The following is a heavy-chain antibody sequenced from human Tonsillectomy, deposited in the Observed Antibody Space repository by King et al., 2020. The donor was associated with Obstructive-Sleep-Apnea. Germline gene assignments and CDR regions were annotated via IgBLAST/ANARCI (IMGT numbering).Heavy chain of an antibody. Sequence: VQLVESGGGVVKPGGSLRLSCAASGFTFTDYDYYMSWIRQAPGKGLEWVAYISRTGTYIKYADSLKGRFTISRDNAANSLYLQMNSLRADDTALYFCARESGDWLVDSWGQGTLVIVSS. J-gene: IGHJ4*02. V-gene: IGHV3-11*06. CDR3: ARESGDWLVDS. D-gene: IGHD6-19*01. CDR2: ISRTGTYI. CDR1: GFTFTDYDYY.